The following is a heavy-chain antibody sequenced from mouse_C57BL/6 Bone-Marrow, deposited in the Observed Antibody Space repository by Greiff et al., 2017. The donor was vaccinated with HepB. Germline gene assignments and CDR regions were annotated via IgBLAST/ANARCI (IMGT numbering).Heavy chain of an antibody. Sequence: QVQLQQSGAELARPGASVKLSCKASGYTFTSYGISWVKQRTGQGLEWIGEIYPRSGNTYYNEKFKGKATLTADKSSSTAYMELRSLTSEDSAVYFCARRPEGYWGQGTTLTVSS. CDR1: GYTFTSYG. CDR2: IYPRSGNT. V-gene: IGHV1-81*01. J-gene: IGHJ2*01. CDR3: ARRPEGY.